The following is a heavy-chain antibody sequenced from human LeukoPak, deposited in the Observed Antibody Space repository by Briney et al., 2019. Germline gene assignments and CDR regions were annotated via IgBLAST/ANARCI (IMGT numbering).Heavy chain of an antibody. CDR3: AKDSPYYYDSSGYYDY. Sequence: GGSLRLSCAASEFTFSSYAMSWVRQAPGKGLEWVSAFSGSGGSTYYADSVKGRFTISRDNSTNTLYLQMNSLRAEDTAVYYCAKDSPYYYDSSGYYDYWGQGTLVTVSS. D-gene: IGHD3-22*01. CDR2: FSGSGGST. CDR1: EFTFSSYA. J-gene: IGHJ4*02. V-gene: IGHV3-23*01.